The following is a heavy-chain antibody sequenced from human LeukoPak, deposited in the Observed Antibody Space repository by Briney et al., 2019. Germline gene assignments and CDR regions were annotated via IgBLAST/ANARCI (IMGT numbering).Heavy chain of an antibody. D-gene: IGHD3/OR15-3a*01. V-gene: IGHV3-21*01. Sequence: GGSLRLSCAASGFTFSSYSMNWVRQAPGKGLEWVSSISSSSSYIYYADSVKGRFTISRDNAKNSLYLQMNSLRAEGTAVYYCASSQAIFGLVAHIDYWGQGTLVTVSS. CDR2: ISSSSSYI. CDR3: ASSQAIFGLVAHIDY. J-gene: IGHJ4*02. CDR1: GFTFSSYS.